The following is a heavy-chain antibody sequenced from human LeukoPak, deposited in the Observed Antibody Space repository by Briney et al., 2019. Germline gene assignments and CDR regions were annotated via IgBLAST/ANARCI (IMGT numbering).Heavy chain of an antibody. CDR1: GFTFDDA. CDR2: ISWNSGII. J-gene: IGHJ3*02. Sequence: PGRSLRLSCAASGFTFDDAMHWVRQAPGKGLEWVSSISWNSGIIGYADTVEGRFTISRDNAKNSLYLQMNSLRAEDTALYYCAKSVVPGRTGAFDIWGQGTMVTVSP. V-gene: IGHV3-9*01. CDR3: AKSVVPGRTGAFDI. D-gene: IGHD2-2*01.